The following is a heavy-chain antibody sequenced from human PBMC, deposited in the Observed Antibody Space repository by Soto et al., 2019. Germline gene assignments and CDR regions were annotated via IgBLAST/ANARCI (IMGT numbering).Heavy chain of an antibody. D-gene: IGHD1-26*01. CDR1: GGSISSYY. V-gene: IGHV4-59*01. CDR2: IYYSGST. Sequence: SETLSLTCTWSGGSISSYYWSWIRQRPGKGLELIGYIYYSGSTNYNPSLKSRVTISVDTSRNPSSLKLSSVPAADTAVYYCARAHRGATGFHYYYYYMDVWGKGTTVTVSS. J-gene: IGHJ6*03. CDR3: ARAHRGATGFHYYYYYMDV.